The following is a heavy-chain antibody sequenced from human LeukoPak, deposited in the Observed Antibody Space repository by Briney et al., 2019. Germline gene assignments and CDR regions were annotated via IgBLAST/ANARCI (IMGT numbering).Heavy chain of an antibody. V-gene: IGHV1-8*03. CDR1: GYTFTSYD. CDR2: VNPNSGNT. Sequence: ASVKVSCKASGYTFTSYDINWVRQATGQGLEWMGWVNPNSGNTGYAQKFQGRVTITRNTSISTAYMELSSLRSEDTAVYYCARVWRPTVTTIGVFDYWGQGTLVTVSS. D-gene: IGHD4-17*01. CDR3: ARVWRPTVTTIGVFDY. J-gene: IGHJ4*02.